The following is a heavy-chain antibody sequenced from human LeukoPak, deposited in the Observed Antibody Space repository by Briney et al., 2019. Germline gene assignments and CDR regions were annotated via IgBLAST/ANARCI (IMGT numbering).Heavy chain of an antibody. Sequence: GGSLRLSCAASGFTFSGYWMSWVRQAPGKGLEWVATVKEDGSEKYYVDSVKGRFTISRDNAKNSLYLQMNSLRVDDTAVYYCAGGGGYWGQGTLVTVSS. J-gene: IGHJ4*02. CDR2: VKEDGSEK. CDR1: GFTFSGYW. CDR3: AGGGGY. V-gene: IGHV3-7*02. D-gene: IGHD3-10*01.